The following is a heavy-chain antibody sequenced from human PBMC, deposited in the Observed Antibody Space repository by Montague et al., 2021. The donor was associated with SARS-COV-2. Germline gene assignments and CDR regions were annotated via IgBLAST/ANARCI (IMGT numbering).Heavy chain of an antibody. J-gene: IGHJ4*02. D-gene: IGHD2/OR15-2a*01. Sequence: TLSLTCTVSGTSIRSCGYYWTWLRQHPGKGLEWIRYIFHTARSYYNPSLQTRVNISVYTSNNLFSLRLSSVTAADTAMYFCARVRLFYYLDYWGQGILVTVSS. CDR2: IFHTARS. CDR3: ARVRLFYYLDY. V-gene: IGHV4-31*03. CDR1: GTSIRSCGYY.